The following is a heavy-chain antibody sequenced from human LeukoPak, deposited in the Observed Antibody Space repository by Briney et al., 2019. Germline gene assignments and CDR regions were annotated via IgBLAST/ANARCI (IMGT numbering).Heavy chain of an antibody. Sequence: GGSLRLSCAASGFTFSSYAMSWVRQAPGKGLEWVSAISGSGGSTYYADSVKGRFTISRDNSKNTLYLQMNSLRAEDTAVYYCARGLNPYYYDSSGYNYYYYYMDVWGKGTTVTISS. V-gene: IGHV3-23*01. CDR2: ISGSGGST. CDR1: GFTFSSYA. D-gene: IGHD3-22*01. CDR3: ARGLNPYYYDSSGYNYYYYYMDV. J-gene: IGHJ6*03.